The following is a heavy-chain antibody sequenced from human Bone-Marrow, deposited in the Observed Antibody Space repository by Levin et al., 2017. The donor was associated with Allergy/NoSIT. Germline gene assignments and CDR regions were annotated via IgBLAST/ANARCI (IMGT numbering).Heavy chain of an antibody. CDR3: ARDGVAAAGSPFYFDY. Sequence: PGGSLRLSCAASGFTFSSFSMNWVRQAPGKGLEWVSYISSTSTFTYYADSVTGRFTVSIDHSDDSLYLQMPSLSAEDTAVYYWARDGVAAAGSPFYFDYWGLGTLVTVSS. CDR2: ISSTSTFT. J-gene: IGHJ4*02. D-gene: IGHD6-13*01. V-gene: IGHV3-21*01. CDR1: GFTFSSFS.